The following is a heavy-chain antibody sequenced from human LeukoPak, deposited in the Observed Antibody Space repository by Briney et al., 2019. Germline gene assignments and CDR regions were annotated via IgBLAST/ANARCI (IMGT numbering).Heavy chain of an antibody. CDR2: IRSKDYGGTT. Sequence: GGSLRLSCTASGFTFGDYAMSWVRQAPGKGREGVGFIRSKDYGGTTEYAASVKGRFTISRDDSKSIAYLQMNSLKTEDTAVYYCTGTYYDFWSGINWFDPWGQGTLVTVSS. D-gene: IGHD3-3*01. CDR1: GFTFGDYA. V-gene: IGHV3-49*04. J-gene: IGHJ5*02. CDR3: TGTYYDFWSGINWFDP.